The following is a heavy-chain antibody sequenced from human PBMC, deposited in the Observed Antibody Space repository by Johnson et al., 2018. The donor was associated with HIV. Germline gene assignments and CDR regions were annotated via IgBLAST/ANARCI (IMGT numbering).Heavy chain of an antibody. CDR2: ISWNSDTI. D-gene: IGHD1-7*01. J-gene: IGHJ3*02. V-gene: IGHV3-9*01. CDR3: AKGKGGTTSPIHDAFDI. CDR1: GFTFSSYA. Sequence: VESGGGVVQPGRSLRLSCAASGFTFSSYAMHWVRQAPGKGLEWVSGISWNSDTIGYADSVKGRFTISRDTAKNSHYLQMNSLRTEDTALYYCAKGKGGTTSPIHDAFDIWGQGTMVTVSS.